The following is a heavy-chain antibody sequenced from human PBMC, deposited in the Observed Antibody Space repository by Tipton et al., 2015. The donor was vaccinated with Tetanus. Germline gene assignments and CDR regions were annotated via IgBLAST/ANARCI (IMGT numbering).Heavy chain of an antibody. CDR1: GEALVRGGYY. CDR3: ARDFGSNHNWFDP. D-gene: IGHD6-13*01. J-gene: IGHJ5*02. V-gene: IGHV4-31*02. Sequence: GEALVRGGYYWTWIRHLPGKGLEWIGYIYHTGAAHYNPSLKSRVTLSVDMSKNQFLLKMISMTAADTAVYFCARDFGSNHNWFDPWGQGTPVTVSS. CDR2: IYHTGAA.